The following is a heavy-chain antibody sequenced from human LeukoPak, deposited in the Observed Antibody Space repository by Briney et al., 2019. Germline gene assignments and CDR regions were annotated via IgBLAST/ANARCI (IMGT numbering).Heavy chain of an antibody. CDR2: INNDEGHT. D-gene: IGHD6-13*01. Sequence: PGGSLRLSCAASGFTFSSYWMHWVRHAPGKGLVWVSRINNDEGHTTYADSVKGRFTISRDNAKNTLYLQMNSLRVEDTAVYYCARDQSSSWYVAWFDPWGQGTLVTVSS. CDR3: ARDQSSSWYVAWFDP. V-gene: IGHV3-74*01. CDR1: GFTFSSYW. J-gene: IGHJ5*02.